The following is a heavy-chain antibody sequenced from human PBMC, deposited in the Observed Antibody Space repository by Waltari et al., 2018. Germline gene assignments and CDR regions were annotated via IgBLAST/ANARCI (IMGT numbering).Heavy chain of an antibody. CDR2: IKQDGSES. V-gene: IGHV3-7*01. CDR3: SVSLNH. CDR1: GFTFSTYW. J-gene: IGHJ5*02. Sequence: DVQLVESGGGLVQPGGSLSVSCAASGFTFSTYWMDWVRQAPGKGLEWVANIKQDGSESHYVDSVKGRFTISRDNAQNLLYLQINSLRDEDTAVYYCSVSLNHWGQGTLVTVSS.